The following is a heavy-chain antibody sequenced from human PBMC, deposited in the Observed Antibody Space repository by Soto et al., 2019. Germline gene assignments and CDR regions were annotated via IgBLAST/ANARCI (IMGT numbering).Heavy chain of an antibody. CDR2: IYYRGGT. D-gene: IGHD1-1*01. J-gene: IGHJ4*02. CDR1: GGSVSSGAYY. CDR3: ARAPDGTVAFDV. V-gene: IGHV4-31*03. Sequence: PSETLSLTCTVSGGSVSSGAYYWSWIRQHPGKGLEWIGHIYYRGGTYYNPSLRGRITISSDTSKNQFSLKLSSVTAADTAVYYCARAPDGTVAFDVWGQGTLVTVSS.